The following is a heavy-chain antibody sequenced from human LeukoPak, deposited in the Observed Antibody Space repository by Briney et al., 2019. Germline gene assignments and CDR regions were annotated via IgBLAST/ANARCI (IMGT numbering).Heavy chain of an antibody. CDR2: IIPIFGTA. CDR3: ARRAVAGVAYYYYYGMDV. J-gene: IGHJ6*02. CDR1: GGTFSSYA. D-gene: IGHD6-19*01. V-gene: IGHV1-69*13. Sequence: SVKVSCKASGGTFSSYAISWVRQAPGQGLEWMGGIIPIFGTANYAQKFQGRVTITADESTSTAYMELSSLRSEDTAVYYCARRAVAGVAYYYYYGMDVWGQGTTVTVSS.